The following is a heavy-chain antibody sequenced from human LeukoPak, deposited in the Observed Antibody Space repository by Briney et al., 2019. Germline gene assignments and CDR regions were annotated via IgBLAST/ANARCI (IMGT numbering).Heavy chain of an antibody. V-gene: IGHV3-23*01. CDR2: ISGSGGST. J-gene: IGHJ4*02. CDR3: AKGGCSGGSCYYPYYFDY. D-gene: IGHD2-15*01. Sequence: GGSLRLSCAASGFTFSSYAMSWVRQAPGKGLGWVSAISGSGGSTYYADSVKGRFTISRDNSKNTLYLQMNSLRAEDTAVYYCAKGGCSGGSCYYPYYFDYWGQGTLVTVSS. CDR1: GFTFSSYA.